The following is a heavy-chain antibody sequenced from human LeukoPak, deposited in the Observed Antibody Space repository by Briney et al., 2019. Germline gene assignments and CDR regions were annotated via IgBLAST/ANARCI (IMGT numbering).Heavy chain of an antibody. D-gene: IGHD5-18*01. CDR1: GGSISSSSYY. V-gene: IGHV4-39*01. J-gene: IGHJ6*03. CDR3: AGGGYSYGYYYYYYMDV. Sequence: SETLSLTCTVSGGSISSSSYYWGWIRQPPGKGLEWIGSIYYSGSTYYNPSLKSRVTISVDTSKNQFSLKLSSVTAADTAVHYCAGGGYSYGYYYYYYMDVWGKGTTVTVSS. CDR2: IYYSGST.